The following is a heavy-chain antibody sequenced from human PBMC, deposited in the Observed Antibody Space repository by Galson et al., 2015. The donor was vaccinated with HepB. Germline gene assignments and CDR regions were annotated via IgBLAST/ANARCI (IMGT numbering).Heavy chain of an antibody. Sequence: GLEWIGEINHSGSTQYNPSLKSRVTISVDTSKNQFSLKLSSVTAADTAVYYCARGVVTWGQGTLVTVSS. V-gene: IGHV4-30-2*05. CDR2: INHSGST. J-gene: IGHJ5*02. CDR3: ARGVVT.